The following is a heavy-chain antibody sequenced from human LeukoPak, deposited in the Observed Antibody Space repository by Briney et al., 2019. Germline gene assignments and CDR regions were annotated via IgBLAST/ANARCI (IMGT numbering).Heavy chain of an antibody. J-gene: IGHJ4*02. CDR3: ARRRYLTSGSFDY. Sequence: PETLSPIRNVSLGSITNYYWSSIRQSPGKERAWMGYISYSGSTSYNPSLMSRVTISVDTSKNHFSLKLTSVTAADTAVYYCARRRYLTSGSFDYWGQGTLVTVSS. CDR2: ISYSGST. CDR1: LGSITNYY. V-gene: IGHV4-59*01. D-gene: IGHD3-10*01.